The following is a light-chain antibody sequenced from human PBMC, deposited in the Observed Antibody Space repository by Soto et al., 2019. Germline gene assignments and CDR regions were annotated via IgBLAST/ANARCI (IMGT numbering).Light chain of an antibody. CDR1: QSVSSSY. J-gene: IGKJ1*01. CDR2: GAS. V-gene: IGKV3-20*01. CDR3: QQYGSSSWT. Sequence: EIVLTQSPGTLSLSPGERATLSCRASQSVSSSYLAWYQHKPGQAPRLLIYGASSRATGIPDRFSGSGSGTDFTLTISRLEPEDFAVYYCQQYGSSSWTFGQGIKV.